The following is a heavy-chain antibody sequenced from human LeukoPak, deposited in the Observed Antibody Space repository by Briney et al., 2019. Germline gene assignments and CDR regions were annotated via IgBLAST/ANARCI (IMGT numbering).Heavy chain of an antibody. CDR1: GFSFSNHW. J-gene: IGHJ4*02. V-gene: IGHV3-7*01. CDR2: IKEDGSEK. CDR3: ASGVLPHDY. Sequence: PGGYRRLSCAVSGFSFSNHWMNWVRQAPGKGLEWVANIKEDGSEKYYGEFVKGRFTISRDNAKNSLYLQMSSLRAEDTAVYYCASGVLPHDYWGQGTLVTVSS. D-gene: IGHD2-8*01.